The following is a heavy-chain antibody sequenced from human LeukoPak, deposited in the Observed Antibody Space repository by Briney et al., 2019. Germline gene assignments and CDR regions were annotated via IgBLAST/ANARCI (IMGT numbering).Heavy chain of an antibody. Sequence: SQTLSLTCTVSGGSISSGSYYWSWIRQPAGKGLECLGRIYTSGGTNYNPSLKSRVTISVDTSKNQFSLKLSSVTAADTAVYYCARGRGYCSSTSCYSFSWFDPWGQGTLVTVSS. CDR2: IYTSGGT. J-gene: IGHJ5*02. V-gene: IGHV4-61*02. D-gene: IGHD2-2*01. CDR1: GGSISSGSYY. CDR3: ARGRGYCSSTSCYSFSWFDP.